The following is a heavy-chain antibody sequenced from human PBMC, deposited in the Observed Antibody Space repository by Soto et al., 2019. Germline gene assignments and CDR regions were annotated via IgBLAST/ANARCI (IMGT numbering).Heavy chain of an antibody. V-gene: IGHV3-23*01. J-gene: IGHJ4*02. CDR3: AKRQGTGLAAKNFDF. Sequence: EVQLLESGGGLVQPGGSLRVSCAASGFPFSNHAMSWVRQAPGKGLEWVSGISDGGDLIYYADSVKGRFSMSRDNSENMLYLKMTNLRAEDTAIYFCAKRQGTGLAAKNFDFWGQETLVTVSS. CDR1: GFPFSNHA. CDR2: ISDGGDLI. D-gene: IGHD2-15*01.